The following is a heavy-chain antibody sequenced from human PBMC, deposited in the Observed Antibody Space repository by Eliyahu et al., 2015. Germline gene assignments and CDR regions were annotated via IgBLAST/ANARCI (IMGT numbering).Heavy chain of an antibody. CDR3: AKVRGGDWGGYDY. V-gene: IGHV3-30*18. D-gene: IGHD2-21*02. Sequence: QVQLVESGGGVVQPGRSLRLSCAASGFSFSAYGMHWVRQAPGKGLEWMAIISYDGSNKNYGESVKGRFTISRDNSKNTLYLQMNSLRAEDTAVYWCAKVRGGDWGGYDYWGQGTPVIVSS. CDR2: ISYDGSNK. J-gene: IGHJ4*02. CDR1: GFSFSAYG.